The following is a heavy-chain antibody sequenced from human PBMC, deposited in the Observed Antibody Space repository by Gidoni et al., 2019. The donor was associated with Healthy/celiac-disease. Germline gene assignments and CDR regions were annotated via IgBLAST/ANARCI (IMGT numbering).Heavy chain of an antibody. CDR2: INPSGGST. CDR1: GYPFTSYY. Sequence: QVQLVQSGAEVKTPGASVKVACKASGYPFTSYYMHWVRQAPGKGLEWMGIINPSGGSTSYAQKFQGRVTMTRDTSTSTVYMELSSLRSEDTAVYYCARVAELELRGWFDPWGQGTLVTVSS. J-gene: IGHJ5*02. V-gene: IGHV1-46*01. D-gene: IGHD1-7*01. CDR3: ARVAELELRGWFDP.